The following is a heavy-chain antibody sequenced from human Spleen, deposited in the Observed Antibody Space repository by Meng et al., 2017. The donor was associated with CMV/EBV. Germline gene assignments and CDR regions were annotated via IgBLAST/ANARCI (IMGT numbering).Heavy chain of an antibody. V-gene: IGHV4-34*01. CDR3: ARGPFIVVVPAAVGSGMDV. CDR2: INHIGDT. D-gene: IGHD2-2*01. J-gene: IGHJ6*02. CDR1: GGSFSGYY. Sequence: SETLSLTCAVYGGSFSGYYWSWIRQPPGKGLEWIGEINHIGDTNYNPSLKSRVTISVDTSKNQFSLKLSSVTAADTAVYYCARGPFIVVVPAAVGSGMDVWGQGTTVTVSS.